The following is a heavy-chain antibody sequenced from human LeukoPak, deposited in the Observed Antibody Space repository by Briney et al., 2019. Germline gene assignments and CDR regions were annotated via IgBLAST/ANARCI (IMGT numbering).Heavy chain of an antibody. CDR1: GGSISSYY. D-gene: IGHD3-3*01. Sequence: SETLSLTCTVSGGSISSYYWSWIRQPPGKGLEWIGEINHSGSTNYNPSLKSRVTISVDTSKNQFSLKLSSVTAADTAVYYCARERLESYYDFWSGYLYWGQGTLVTVSS. CDR2: INHSGST. CDR3: ARERLESYYDFWSGYLY. V-gene: IGHV4-34*01. J-gene: IGHJ4*02.